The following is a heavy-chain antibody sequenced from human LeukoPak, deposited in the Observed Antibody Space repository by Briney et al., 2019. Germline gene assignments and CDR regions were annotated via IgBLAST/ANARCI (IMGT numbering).Heavy chain of an antibody. D-gene: IGHD3-10*01. V-gene: IGHV3-23*01. CDR1: GFTFSSYA. Sequence: QPGGSLRLSCAASGFTFSSYAMSWVRQAPGKGLEWVSTISASAGSTYYADSVKGRFTISRDNSKNTLYIQLNSLRAEDTAVYYCAKDSAREVISDAFDIWGQGTMVTVSS. CDR2: ISASAGST. CDR3: AKDSAREVISDAFDI. J-gene: IGHJ3*02.